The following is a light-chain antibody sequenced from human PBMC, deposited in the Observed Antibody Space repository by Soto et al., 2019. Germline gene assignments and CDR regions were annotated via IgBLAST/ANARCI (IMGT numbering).Light chain of an antibody. J-gene: IGLJ1*01. V-gene: IGLV2-14*01. CDR3: SSYTTSSTYV. CDR1: SSDVGGYNY. Sequence: SGQNEPASVSGLHLQKITIFCTGTSSDVGGYNYVSWYQQHPGKAPKLMISDVSNRPSGVSNRFSGSKSGNTASLTISGLQTEDEADYYCSSYTTSSTYVFGTGTKVTVL. CDR2: DVS.